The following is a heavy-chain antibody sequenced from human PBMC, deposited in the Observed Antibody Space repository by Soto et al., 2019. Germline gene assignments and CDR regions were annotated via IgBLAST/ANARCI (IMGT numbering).Heavy chain of an antibody. D-gene: IGHD6-13*01. J-gene: IGHJ4*02. V-gene: IGHV4-34*01. CDR1: GGSFSGYY. CDR2: INHSGST. Sequence: SETLSLTCAVYGGSFSGYYWSWIRQPPGKGLEWIGEINHSGSTIYNPSLKSRVTISVDKSRNQLSLELRSVTAADTALYYCARDHQSGESWSFDYWGQGILVTVSS. CDR3: ARDHQSGESWSFDY.